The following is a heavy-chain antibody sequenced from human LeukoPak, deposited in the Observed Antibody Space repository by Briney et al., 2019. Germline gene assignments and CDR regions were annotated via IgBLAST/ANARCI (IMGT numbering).Heavy chain of an antibody. V-gene: IGHV4-34*01. CDR3: ARGQTIFGVVMYFDY. Sequence: PSETLSLTCAVYGGSFSGYYWSWIRQSPGKGLEWIGEINHSGSTNYNPSLKSRVTISVDTSKNQFSLKLSSVTAADTAVYNCARGQTIFGVVMYFDYWGQGTLVTVPS. CDR2: INHSGST. J-gene: IGHJ4*02. CDR1: GGSFSGYY. D-gene: IGHD3-3*01.